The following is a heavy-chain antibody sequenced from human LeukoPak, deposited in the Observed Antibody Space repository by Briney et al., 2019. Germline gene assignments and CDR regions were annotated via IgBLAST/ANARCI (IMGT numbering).Heavy chain of an antibody. Sequence: GGSLRLSCAASGFTFSSYSMNWVRQAPGKGLEWVSSISSSSSYIYYADSVKGRFTISRDNSKNTLYLQMNSLRAEDTAVYYCAKDRRVYYDSSGYYDFDYWGQGTLVTVSS. CDR2: ISSSSSYI. CDR3: AKDRRVYYDSSGYYDFDY. V-gene: IGHV3-21*01. J-gene: IGHJ4*02. D-gene: IGHD3-22*01. CDR1: GFTFSSYS.